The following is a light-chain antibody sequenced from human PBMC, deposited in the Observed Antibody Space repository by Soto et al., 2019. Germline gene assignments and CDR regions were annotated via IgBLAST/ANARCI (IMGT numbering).Light chain of an antibody. V-gene: IGLV2-14*01. CDR1: SGDIGSYNR. CDR2: EVT. CDR3: SSYTNINTRACV. Sequence: SARGQLSSVSGSPGQSVTISCTGTSGDIGSYNRVSWYQQHPGKAPKLIIYEVTDRPSGVSNRFSGSKSGNTDSLTISGLQAEDEDEYYCSSYTNINTRACVFGTGTKVTAL. J-gene: IGLJ1*01.